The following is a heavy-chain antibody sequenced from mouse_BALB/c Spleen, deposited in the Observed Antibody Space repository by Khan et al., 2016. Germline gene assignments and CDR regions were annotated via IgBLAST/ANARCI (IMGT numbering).Heavy chain of an antibody. CDR1: GFTFTTYA. CDR3: AMVRHTMDY. D-gene: IGHD2-14*01. Sequence: EVELVESGGGFVQPGGSLELSCAASGFTFTTYAMSWVRQTPDKRLELVATINSDGSSTYYADTVKGRFTISRDNAKNTLYLQMSRLKSEDTAMYCCAMVRHTMDYWGQGTSVTVSS. CDR2: INSDGSST. J-gene: IGHJ4*01. V-gene: IGHV5-6-3*01.